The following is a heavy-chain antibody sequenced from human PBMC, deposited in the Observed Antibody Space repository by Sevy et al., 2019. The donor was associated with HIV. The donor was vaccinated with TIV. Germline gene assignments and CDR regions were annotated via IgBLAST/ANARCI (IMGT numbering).Heavy chain of an antibody. J-gene: IGHJ4*02. Sequence: SETLSLTCAVYGGSVSGYYWSWIRQPPGKGLEWIGEINHSGSTYYNPSLKSRVTISVDTSKNQFSLKLSSVTAADTAVYYCARDNGWNRTDFDYWGQGTLVTVSS. V-gene: IGHV4-34*01. CDR3: ARDNGWNRTDFDY. D-gene: IGHD1-1*01. CDR1: GGSVSGYY. CDR2: INHSGST.